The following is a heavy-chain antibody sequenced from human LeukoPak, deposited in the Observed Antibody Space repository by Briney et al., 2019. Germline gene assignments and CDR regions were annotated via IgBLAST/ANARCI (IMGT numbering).Heavy chain of an antibody. CDR3: ARDRHFTLFRNPPGYFDY. J-gene: IGHJ4*02. CDR1: GGSISSSSYY. V-gene: IGHV4-39*07. D-gene: IGHD1-14*01. Sequence: SETLSLTCTVSGGSISSSSYYWGWIRQPPGKGLEWIGSIYYSGSTYYNPSLKSRVTISVDTSKNQFSLKLSSVTAADTAVYYCARDRHFTLFRNPPGYFDYWGQGALVTVAS. CDR2: IYYSGST.